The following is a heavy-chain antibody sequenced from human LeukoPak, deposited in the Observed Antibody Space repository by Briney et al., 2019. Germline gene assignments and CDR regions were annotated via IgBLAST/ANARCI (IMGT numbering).Heavy chain of an antibody. J-gene: IGHJ3*01. CDR2: ISSSSSTI. CDR1: GFTFSSYS. Sequence: GGSLRLSCAASGFTFSSYSMNWVRQAPGKGLEWVSYISSSSSTIYYADSVKGRFTIPRDNAKNSLYLQMNSLRAEDTAVYYCARGPEYYDFWSGYPVWGQGTMVTVSS. D-gene: IGHD3-3*01. V-gene: IGHV3-48*01. CDR3: ARGPEYYDFWSGYPV.